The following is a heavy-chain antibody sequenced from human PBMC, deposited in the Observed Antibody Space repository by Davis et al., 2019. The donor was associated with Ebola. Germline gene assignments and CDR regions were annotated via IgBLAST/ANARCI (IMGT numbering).Heavy chain of an antibody. CDR1: GYTFTNFW. D-gene: IGHD3-10*01. V-gene: IGHV5-51*01. J-gene: IGHJ6*02. Sequence: GESLKISCQASGYTFTNFWIGWVRYVPGKGLEWMGITYPGDSDTRYSPSFQGRVSISADKSINTAYLHWSNLQASDTAMYYCARHFGEPRYYYYGMDVWGQGTTVTVSS. CDR2: TYPGDSDT. CDR3: ARHFGEPRYYYYGMDV.